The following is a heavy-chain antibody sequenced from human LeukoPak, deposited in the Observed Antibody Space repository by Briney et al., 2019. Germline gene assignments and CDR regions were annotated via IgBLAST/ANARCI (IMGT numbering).Heavy chain of an antibody. CDR3: ARDSNLSFVL. D-gene: IGHD1-14*01. J-gene: IGHJ4*02. Sequence: PGGSLRLSCAASGFTFTNHWIHWVRQAPGKGLEWVSHVSVDGTSTTYADSVKGRFTISRDNAENTVNLQMNSLRAEDTAVYYCARDSNLSFVLWAQGTLVSVFS. CDR2: VSVDGTST. CDR1: GFTFTNHW. V-gene: IGHV3-74*01.